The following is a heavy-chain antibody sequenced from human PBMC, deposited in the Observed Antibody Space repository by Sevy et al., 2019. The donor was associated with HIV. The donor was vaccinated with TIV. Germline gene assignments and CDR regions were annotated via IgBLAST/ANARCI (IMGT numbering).Heavy chain of an antibody. Sequence: GGSLRLSCTASGFTFTYAWMSWVRQAPGKGLEWVGRIKARADGGKADYAAPVKGRFTISRDDSKNTLYLQMNSLKTEDTAVYYCSTDPIIVLLVTDGMDVWGQGTTVTVSS. J-gene: IGHJ6*02. CDR3: STDPIIVLLVTDGMDV. V-gene: IGHV3-15*01. D-gene: IGHD2-8*01. CDR1: GFTFTYAW. CDR2: IKARADGGKA.